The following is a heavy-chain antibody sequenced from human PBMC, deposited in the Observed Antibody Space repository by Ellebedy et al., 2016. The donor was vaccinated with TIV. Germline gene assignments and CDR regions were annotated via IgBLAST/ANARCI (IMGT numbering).Heavy chain of an antibody. D-gene: IGHD5-24*01. CDR3: ARDDGGY. V-gene: IGHV1-2*04. CDR1: GYTFTGYY. Sequence: ASVKVSCXASGYTFTGYYMHWVRQAPGQGLEWMGWINPNSGGTNYAQKFQGWVTMTRDTSTSTVYMELSSLRSEDTAVYYCARDDGGYWGQGTLVTVSS. J-gene: IGHJ4*02. CDR2: INPNSGGT.